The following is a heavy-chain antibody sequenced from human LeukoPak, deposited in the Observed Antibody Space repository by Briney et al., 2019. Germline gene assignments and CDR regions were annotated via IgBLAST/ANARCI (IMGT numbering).Heavy chain of an antibody. V-gene: IGHV4-61*02. CDR2: IYTSGST. Sequence: PSGTLSLTCAVSGGSISSGSYYWSWIRQPAGKGLEWIGRIYTSGSTNYNPSLKSRVTISVDTSKNQFSLKLSSVTAADTAVYYCASGYSYGYGVWKAWNYWGQGTLVTVSS. J-gene: IGHJ4*02. D-gene: IGHD5-18*01. CDR3: ASGYSYGYGVWKAWNY. CDR1: GGSISSGSYY.